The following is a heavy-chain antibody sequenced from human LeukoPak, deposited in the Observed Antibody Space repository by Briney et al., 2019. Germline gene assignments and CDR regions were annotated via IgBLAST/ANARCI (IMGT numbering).Heavy chain of an antibody. J-gene: IGHJ4*02. V-gene: IGHV3-48*03. CDR3: ARGQWLAFDY. Sequence: GGSLRLSCAASGFTFSSYEMNWVRQAPGKGLEWVSYIISSGSTIYYADSVKGRFTISRDNAKNSLYLQMNSLRDEDTAVYYCARGQWLAFDYWGQGTLVTVS. D-gene: IGHD6-19*01. CDR1: GFTFSSYE. CDR2: IISSGSTI.